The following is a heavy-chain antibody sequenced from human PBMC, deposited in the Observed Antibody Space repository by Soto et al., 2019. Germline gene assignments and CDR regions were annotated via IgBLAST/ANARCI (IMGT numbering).Heavy chain of an antibody. D-gene: IGHD6-13*01. Sequence: EVQLVESGGGLVQPGGSLRLSCAASGITFSGYSMNWVRQAPGKGLEWVSYISSSSSPIYYADSVKGRVTISRDNINNALYLQMNSLRDEDTAVYYCARDRGDSSRWYYGMDVWGQGTTVTVSS. CDR1: GITFSGYS. V-gene: IGHV3-48*02. J-gene: IGHJ6*02. CDR2: ISSSSSPI. CDR3: ARDRGDSSRWYYGMDV.